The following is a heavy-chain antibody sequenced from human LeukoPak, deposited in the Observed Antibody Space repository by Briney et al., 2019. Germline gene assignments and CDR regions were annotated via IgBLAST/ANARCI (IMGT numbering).Heavy chain of an antibody. V-gene: IGHV1-46*01. Sequence: ASVKVSCQASGYTFTSYYMHWVRQAPGQGLEWMGIINPSGGSTSYAQKFQGRVTMTRDTSTSTVYMELSSLRSEDTAVYYCARAPVGATFFDFWGQGTLVTVSS. D-gene: IGHD1-26*01. CDR3: ARAPVGATFFDF. CDR1: GYTFTSYY. CDR2: INPSGGST. J-gene: IGHJ4*02.